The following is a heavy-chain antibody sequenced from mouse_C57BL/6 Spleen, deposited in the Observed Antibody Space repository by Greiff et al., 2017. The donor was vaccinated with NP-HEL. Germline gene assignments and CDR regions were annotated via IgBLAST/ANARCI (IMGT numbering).Heavy chain of an antibody. V-gene: IGHV1-52*01. CDR1: GYTLTSYW. Sequence: QVQLQQSGAELVRPGSSVTLSCKASGYTLTSYWMHWVQQRPIKGLEWIGNIDPSEGATHYNQKFKDKATLTADKSSSTAYMQLSSLTSEDSAVYYCARWGNYPFAYWGQGTLVTVSA. D-gene: IGHD2-1*01. CDR2: IDPSEGAT. CDR3: ARWGNYPFAY. J-gene: IGHJ3*01.